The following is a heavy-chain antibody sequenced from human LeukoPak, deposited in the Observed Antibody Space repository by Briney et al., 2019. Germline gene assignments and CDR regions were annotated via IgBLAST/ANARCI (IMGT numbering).Heavy chain of an antibody. CDR3: ATPTTYSGTYIPFNG. J-gene: IGHJ3*01. CDR2: ISGSGDST. D-gene: IGHD1-26*01. Sequence: GASLRLSCAASGFNFSIYPMSWVRQAPGKGLEWVSAISGSGDSTNYADSVKGRFTISRDTSKNTLYLQMNSLRAEDTAVYYCATPTTYSGTYIPFNGWGQGTMVTVSS. V-gene: IGHV3-23*01. CDR1: GFNFSIYP.